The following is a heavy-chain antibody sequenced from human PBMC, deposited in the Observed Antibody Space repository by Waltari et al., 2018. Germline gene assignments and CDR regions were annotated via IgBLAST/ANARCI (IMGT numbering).Heavy chain of an antibody. J-gene: IGHJ4*02. Sequence: EVQLVESGGGLVKPGGSMRLSCAASGFNFNSYSLNWVRQAPGKGLEYVSGISPKWDSKYYADCGKGRFNSSRDNSKNTVFLQMSSLRAEDTAVYYCVKRWSSSDVDYWGQGTLVTVSS. D-gene: IGHD2-15*01. CDR3: VKRWSSSDVDY. CDR2: ISPKWDSK. CDR1: GFNFNSYS. V-gene: IGHV3-64D*06.